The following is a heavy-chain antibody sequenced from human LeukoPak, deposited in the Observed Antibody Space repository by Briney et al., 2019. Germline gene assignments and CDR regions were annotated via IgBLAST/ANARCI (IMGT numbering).Heavy chain of an antibody. J-gene: IGHJ3*02. CDR2: ISPYDGNT. D-gene: IGHD3-9*01. V-gene: IGHV1-18*01. Sequence: ASVKVSCKASGYTFTGYTINWVRQAPGQGLGWMGWISPYDGNTNYAQRFQGRVTMTTDTSTGTAYMELRILRSDDTAVYFCARESFYDATGDYSGDDAFDIWGQGTVVTVSS. CDR3: ARESFYDATGDYSGDDAFDI. CDR1: GYTFTGYT.